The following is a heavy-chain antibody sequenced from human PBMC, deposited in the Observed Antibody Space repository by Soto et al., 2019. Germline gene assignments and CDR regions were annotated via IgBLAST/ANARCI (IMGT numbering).Heavy chain of an antibody. CDR2: INTGNGNT. D-gene: IGHD3-10*01. J-gene: IGHJ3*02. CDR3: ARDVTLVRGVTNAFDI. Sequence: ASVKVSCKASGYTFTIYEMHWVRQAPGERLEWMGRINTGNGNTRYSQKFQGRVTITRDTSASTVYMELSSLRSEDTAAYYCARDVTLVRGVTNAFDIWGQGTMVTVS. CDR1: GYTFTIYE. V-gene: IGHV1-3*04.